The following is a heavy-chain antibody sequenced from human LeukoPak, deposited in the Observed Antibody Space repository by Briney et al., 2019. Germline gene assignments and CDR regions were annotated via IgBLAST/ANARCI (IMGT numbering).Heavy chain of an antibody. CDR2: IIPIFGTA. V-gene: IGHV1-69*13. CDR3: ANDVNEQWYYDFWSGSGRYGMDV. D-gene: IGHD3-3*01. Sequence: GASVKVSCKASGGTFSSYAISWVRQAPGQGLEWMGGIIPIFGTANYAQKFQGRVTITADESTSTAYMELSSLRSEDTAVYYCANDVNEQWYYDFWSGSGRYGMDVWGQGTTVTVSS. J-gene: IGHJ6*02. CDR1: GGTFSSYA.